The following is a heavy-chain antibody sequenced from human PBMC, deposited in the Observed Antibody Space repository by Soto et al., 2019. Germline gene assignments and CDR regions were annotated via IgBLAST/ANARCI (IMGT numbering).Heavy chain of an antibody. D-gene: IGHD3-22*01. J-gene: IGHJ6*01. V-gene: IGHV1-46*01. CDR1: GYTFTSYY. CDR3: ARDYCTLISYYDSSADYYDMDV. CDR2: INPSGGST. Sequence: ASVKISCKASGYTFTSYYMRWVRQAPGQGLEWMGIINPSGGSTSYAQKFQGRVNMTRDTSTSTVYMELSSVRYEETVVYYCARDYCTLISYYDSSADYYDMDVWGQGTPVTVSS.